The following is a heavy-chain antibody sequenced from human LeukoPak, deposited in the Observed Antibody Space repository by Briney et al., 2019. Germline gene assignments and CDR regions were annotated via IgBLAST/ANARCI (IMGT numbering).Heavy chain of an antibody. CDR3: ARERLGYYDRSGLDY. Sequence: PSETLPLTCTVSGGSISSYYWNWIRQPPGKGLEWIGYIYYSGSTNYNPSLKSRVTTSVDTSKYQFSLKLSSVTAADTAVYYCARERLGYYDRSGLDYWGQGTLVTVSS. CDR2: IYYSGST. J-gene: IGHJ4*02. CDR1: GGSISSYY. V-gene: IGHV4-59*01. D-gene: IGHD3-22*01.